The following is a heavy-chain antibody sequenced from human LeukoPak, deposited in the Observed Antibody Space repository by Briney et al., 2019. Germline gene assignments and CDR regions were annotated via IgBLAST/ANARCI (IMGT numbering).Heavy chain of an antibody. D-gene: IGHD6-13*01. V-gene: IGHV3-23*01. Sequence: GGSLRLSCTASGFTFSTYAMSWVRQAPGKGLEWVSGFSATFSTHYADSVGGRFTISRDNSKNTLYLQMNSLRAEDTAVYYCAKGVESSSLFDYWGQGTLVTVSS. CDR2: FSATFST. CDR3: AKGVESSSLFDY. CDR1: GFTFSTYA. J-gene: IGHJ4*02.